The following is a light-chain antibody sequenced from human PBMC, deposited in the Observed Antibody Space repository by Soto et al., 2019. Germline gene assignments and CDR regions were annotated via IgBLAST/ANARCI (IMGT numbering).Light chain of an antibody. CDR1: QSVSSSY. CDR2: GAS. V-gene: IGKV3-20*01. J-gene: IGKJ1*01. Sequence: IVLTRSPGTLSLSPGERATLSCRASQSVSSSYLAWYQQKPGQAPRLLIYGASSRATGIPDRFSGSGSGTDFTLTISRLEPEDFAVYYCQHYGSSRTFGQGTKVDIK. CDR3: QHYGSSRT.